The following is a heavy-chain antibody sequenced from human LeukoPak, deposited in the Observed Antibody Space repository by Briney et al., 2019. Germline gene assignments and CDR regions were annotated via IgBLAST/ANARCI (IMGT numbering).Heavy chain of an antibody. CDR3: AREAVATGDFDY. CDR1: GFTFSSYA. V-gene: IGHV3-30-3*01. Sequence: GGSLRLSCAASGFTFSSYAMHWVRQAPGKGLEWVAVISYDGSNKYHADSVKGRFTISRDNSKNTLYLQMNSLRAEDTAVYYCAREAVATGDFDYWGQGTLVTVSS. CDR2: ISYDGSNK. J-gene: IGHJ4*02. D-gene: IGHD6-19*01.